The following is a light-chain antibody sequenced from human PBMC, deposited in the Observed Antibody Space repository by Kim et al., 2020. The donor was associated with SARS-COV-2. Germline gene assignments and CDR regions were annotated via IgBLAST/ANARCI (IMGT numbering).Light chain of an antibody. V-gene: IGLV2-14*03. CDR1: SSDVGGYNS. J-gene: IGLJ3*02. CDR2: DVT. Sequence: QSALTQPASVSGSPGQTITISCTGTSSDVGGYNSVSWYQQYPGRVPTLMIYDVTKQPSGVSHRFSGSKSGNTASLTISGLQTGDEAHYYCTSYTSSRTWVLGGGTKLTVL. CDR3: TSYTSSRTWV.